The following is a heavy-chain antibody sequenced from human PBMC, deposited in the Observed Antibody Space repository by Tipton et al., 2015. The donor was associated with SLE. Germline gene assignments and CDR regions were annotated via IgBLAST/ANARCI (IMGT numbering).Heavy chain of an antibody. V-gene: IGHV4-59*01. CDR3: ARDVYCSGGSCFDWYLDL. J-gene: IGHJ2*01. CDR1: GGSISGYY. Sequence: TLSLTCTVSGGSISGYYWSWIRQPPGKGLEWIGYIHYSGSTNYNPSLKSRVTISVDTSNNQFSLKLSSVTAADTAVYYCARDVYCSGGSCFDWYLDLWGRGTLVTVSS. CDR2: IHYSGST. D-gene: IGHD2-15*01.